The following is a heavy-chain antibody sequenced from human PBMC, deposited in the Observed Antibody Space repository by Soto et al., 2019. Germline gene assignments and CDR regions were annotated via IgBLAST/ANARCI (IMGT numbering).Heavy chain of an antibody. CDR2: IHYSGHT. V-gene: IGHV4-61*01. Sequence: PSETLSLTCSVSGGSVSSDNYYWTWIRQTPGKGLEWIGYIHYSGHTNYNPSLKGRLTLSLDTSQNQFSLRLSSVTAADTALYSCASAGPSYFQLNSWGQGTLVTVSS. CDR3: ASAGPSYFQLNS. CDR1: GGSVSSDNYY. D-gene: IGHD1-26*01. J-gene: IGHJ4*02.